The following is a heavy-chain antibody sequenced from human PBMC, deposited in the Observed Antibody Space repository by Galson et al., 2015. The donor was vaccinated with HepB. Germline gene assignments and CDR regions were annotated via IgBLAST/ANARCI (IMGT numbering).Heavy chain of an antibody. Sequence: SVKVSCKASGGTFSSYTISWVRQAPGQGLEWMGRIIPILGIANYAQKFQGRVTITADKSTSTAYMELSSLRSEDTAVYYCARDPAYSSGWYPDHFDYWGQGTLLTVSS. D-gene: IGHD6-19*01. V-gene: IGHV1-69*04. CDR3: ARDPAYSSGWYPDHFDY. J-gene: IGHJ4*02. CDR1: GGTFSSYT. CDR2: IIPILGIA.